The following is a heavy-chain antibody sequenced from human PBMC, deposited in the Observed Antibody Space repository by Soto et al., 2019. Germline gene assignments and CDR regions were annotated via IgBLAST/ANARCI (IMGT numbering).Heavy chain of an antibody. J-gene: IGHJ4*02. Sequence: GXAVKVSCKASGYTFSGYAIGLGRQAPGQGLEWMGGIIPKFNTIDHGQKFQGRVTIAADKSKSTAYMELSSLRSDDTAVYYCASVTPGGYFDDWDQGTLVTVSS. D-gene: IGHD1-26*01. CDR3: ASVTPGGYFDD. CDR1: GYTFSGYA. V-gene: IGHV1-69*06. CDR2: IIPKFNTI.